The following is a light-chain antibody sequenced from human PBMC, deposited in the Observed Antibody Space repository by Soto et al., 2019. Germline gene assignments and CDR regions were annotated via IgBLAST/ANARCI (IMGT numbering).Light chain of an antibody. Sequence: ASRMTQSPSSLSASTGDRVTITCRASQGISSYLAWYQQKPGKAPKLLIYAASTLQSGVPSRFSGSGSGTDFTLTISFLQSEDFATYYCQQYYSYPPFFGQGTKLEIK. J-gene: IGKJ2*01. CDR3: QQYYSYPPF. CDR1: QGISSY. CDR2: AAS. V-gene: IGKV1-8*01.